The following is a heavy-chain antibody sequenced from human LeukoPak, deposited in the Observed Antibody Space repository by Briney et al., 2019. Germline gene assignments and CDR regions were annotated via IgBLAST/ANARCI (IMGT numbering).Heavy chain of an antibody. CDR1: GDSINIGGYY. V-gene: IGHV4-30-2*01. CDR3: ARDTLSVVPADYYYYYYMDV. CDR2: IYHSGSS. Sequence: SETLSLTCNVSGDSINIGGYYWSWVRQPPGKGLEWIGYIYHSGSSHSNPSLKSRVTISIDISNNQFSLRLTSVTAADTAVYRCARDTLSVVPADYYYYYYMDVWGKGTTVTVSS. J-gene: IGHJ6*03. D-gene: IGHD2-2*01.